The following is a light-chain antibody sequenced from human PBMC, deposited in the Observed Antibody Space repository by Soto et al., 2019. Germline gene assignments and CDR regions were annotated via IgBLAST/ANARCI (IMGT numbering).Light chain of an antibody. Sequence: DIQMTQSPSTLSASVGDRVTITCRASQSINSCLAWYQQKPGKAPKLLIYKASSLEIGVPSRFSGSEPGTEFNLTISSLQPDDFATYDCQQYLAYPWTFGRGTKVEV. V-gene: IGKV1-5*03. CDR2: KAS. J-gene: IGKJ1*01. CDR3: QQYLAYPWT. CDR1: QSINSC.